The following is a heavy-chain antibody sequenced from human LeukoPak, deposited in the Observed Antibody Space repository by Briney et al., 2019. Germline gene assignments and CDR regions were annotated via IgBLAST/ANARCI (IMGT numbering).Heavy chain of an antibody. CDR2: VYYTGTT. J-gene: IGHJ6*03. V-gene: IGHV4-59*11. CDR3: AKFGTYPVHVSYSYYYLDV. CDR1: GASISAHY. Sequence: SETLSLTCTVSGASISAHYWSWIRQPPGKGLEDIGDVYYTGTTNYNPSLQSRVTMSVDTSKNQFSLRLTSVTAADTAVYYCAKFGTYPVHVSYSYYYLDVWGKGTTVTVSS. D-gene: IGHD1-26*01.